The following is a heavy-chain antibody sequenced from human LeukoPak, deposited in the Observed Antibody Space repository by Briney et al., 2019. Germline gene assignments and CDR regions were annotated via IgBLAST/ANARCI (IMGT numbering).Heavy chain of an antibody. V-gene: IGHV3-23*01. CDR3: AKSSEYDSSGYI. J-gene: IGHJ4*02. D-gene: IGHD3-22*01. CDR1: GFTVSTNY. CDR2: ISGSGGST. Sequence: GGSLRLSCAASGFTVSTNYMSWVRQAPGKGLEWVSAISGSGGSTYYADSVKGRFTISRDNSNNTLYLQMNSLRAEDTAVYYCAKSSEYDSSGYIWGQGTLVTVSS.